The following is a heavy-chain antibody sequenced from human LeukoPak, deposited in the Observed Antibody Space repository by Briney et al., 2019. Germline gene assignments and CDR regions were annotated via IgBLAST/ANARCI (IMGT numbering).Heavy chain of an antibody. CDR2: IYSGGIT. CDR1: GFSVSGNY. D-gene: IGHD3-22*01. CDR3: SGYYYDSRVY. J-gene: IGHJ4*02. Sequence: GGSLRLSCAASGFSVSGNYMSWVREAPGMGLEWVSVIYSGGITYYADSVKGRFTISSDNSKNTLYLQMNSLSAEDTAVYYCSGYYYDSRVYWGQGTLVTVSS. V-gene: IGHV3-66*01.